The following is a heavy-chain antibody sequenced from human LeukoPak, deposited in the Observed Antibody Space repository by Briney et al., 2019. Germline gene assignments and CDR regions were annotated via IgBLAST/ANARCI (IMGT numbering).Heavy chain of an antibody. J-gene: IGHJ6*02. CDR1: GFTFSSYG. D-gene: IGHD6-25*01. Sequence: GGSLRLSCAASGFTFSSYGMHWVRQAPGKGLEWVAVISYDGSNKYYADSVKGRFTISRDNFKNTLYLQMNSLRAEDTAVYYCANSGYYYGMDVWGQGTTVTVSS. V-gene: IGHV3-30*18. CDR3: ANSGYYYGMDV. CDR2: ISYDGSNK.